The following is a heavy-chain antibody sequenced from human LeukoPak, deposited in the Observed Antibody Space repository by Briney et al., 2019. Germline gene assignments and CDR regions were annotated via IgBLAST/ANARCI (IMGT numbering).Heavy chain of an antibody. V-gene: IGHV3-33*06. D-gene: IGHD4-17*01. Sequence: GRSLRFSCAASGFTFSSYGMHWVRQAPGKGLEWVAVIWYDGSNKYYADSVKGRFTISRDNSKNTLYLQMNSLRAEDTAVYYCAKVGYGDYYFDYGGQGTLVTVSS. CDR1: GFTFSSYG. J-gene: IGHJ4*02. CDR3: AKVGYGDYYFDY. CDR2: IWYDGSNK.